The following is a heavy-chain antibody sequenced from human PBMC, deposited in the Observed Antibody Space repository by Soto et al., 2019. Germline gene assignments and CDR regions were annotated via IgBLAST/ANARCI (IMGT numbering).Heavy chain of an antibody. CDR3: ARGSHIAVAADAFDV. Sequence: QVQLVESGGGVVQPGRSLRLSCAASGFTFSSYAMNWFRQAPGKGLEWVAVISYDGSTQYYADSVKGRFTISRDNSKNTLYLQMNSLRVEDTAVFYCARGSHIAVAADAFDVWGQGTMVTVSS. CDR1: GFTFSSYA. D-gene: IGHD6-19*01. CDR2: ISYDGSTQ. V-gene: IGHV3-30-3*01. J-gene: IGHJ3*01.